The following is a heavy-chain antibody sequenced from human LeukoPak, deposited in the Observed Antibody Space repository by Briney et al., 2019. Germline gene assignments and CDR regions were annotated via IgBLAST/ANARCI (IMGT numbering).Heavy chain of an antibody. CDR1: GGSISSSSYY. D-gene: IGHD5-24*01. Sequence: SETLSLTCTVSGGSISSSSYYWSWIRQPPGKGLEWIGYIYYSGSTNYNPSLKSRVTISVDTSKNQFSLKLSSVTAADTAVYYCAREGVSGDGYLDYWGQGTLVTVSS. V-gene: IGHV4-61*01. CDR2: IYYSGST. CDR3: AREGVSGDGYLDY. J-gene: IGHJ4*02.